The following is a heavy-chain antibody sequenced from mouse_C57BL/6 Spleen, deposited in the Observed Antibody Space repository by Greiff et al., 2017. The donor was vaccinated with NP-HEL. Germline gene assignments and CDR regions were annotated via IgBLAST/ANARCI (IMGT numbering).Heavy chain of an antibody. Sequence: QVQLQQSDAELVKPGASVKISCKVSGYTFTDHTIHWMKQRPEQGLEWIGYIYPRDGSTKYNEKFKGKATLTADKSSSTAYMQLNSLTSEDSAVYFCARRAYYSNYDYAMDYWGQGTSVTVSS. CDR1: GYTFTDHT. J-gene: IGHJ4*01. V-gene: IGHV1-78*01. D-gene: IGHD2-5*01. CDR3: ARRAYYSNYDYAMDY. CDR2: IYPRDGST.